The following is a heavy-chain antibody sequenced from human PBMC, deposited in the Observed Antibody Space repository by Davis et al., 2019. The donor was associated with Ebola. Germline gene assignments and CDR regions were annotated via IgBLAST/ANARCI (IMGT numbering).Heavy chain of an antibody. CDR3: ARWASVGY. CDR1: GFTSSSSW. V-gene: IGHV3-7*01. CDR2: IKADGSAK. Sequence: GESLKISCAASGFTSSSSWMTWVRQAPEKGLEWVATIKADGSAKYYVDSVKGRFTISRDNVKNSLYLQMDSLRAEDTAVYYCARWASVGYWGQGTLVTVSS. J-gene: IGHJ4*02. D-gene: IGHD1-26*01.